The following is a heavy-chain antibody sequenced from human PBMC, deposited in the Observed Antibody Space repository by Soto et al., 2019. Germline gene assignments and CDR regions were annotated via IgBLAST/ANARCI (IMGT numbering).Heavy chain of an antibody. CDR1: GGSVSSASYY. D-gene: IGHD1-26*01. CDR3: ARAREHLYFDY. CDR2: VYYTGST. Sequence: PSETLSLTCTVSGGSVSSASYYWSWIRQPPGKGLEWIGYVYYTGSTNYNPSLKSRVTISVDTSKNQFSLKLTSVTAADTAMYYCARAREHLYFDYWGQGTLVTVSS. V-gene: IGHV4-61*01. J-gene: IGHJ4*02.